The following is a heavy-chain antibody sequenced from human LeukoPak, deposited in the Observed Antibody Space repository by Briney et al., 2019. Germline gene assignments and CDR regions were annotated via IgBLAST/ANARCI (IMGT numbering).Heavy chain of an antibody. Sequence: ASVKVSCKASGYTFTSYYMHWVQQAPGQGLEWMGIINPSGGTTSYAQKFQGRVTMTRDTSTSTIYMELSSLRSEDTAVYYCARSLTGYYDSSGFWGQGTLVTVSS. V-gene: IGHV1-46*01. CDR3: ARSLTGYYDSSGF. D-gene: IGHD3-22*01. CDR2: INPSGGTT. J-gene: IGHJ4*02. CDR1: GYTFTSYY.